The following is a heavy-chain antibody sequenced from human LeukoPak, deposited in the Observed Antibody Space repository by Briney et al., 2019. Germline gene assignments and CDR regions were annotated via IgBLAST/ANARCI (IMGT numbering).Heavy chain of an antibody. D-gene: IGHD6-6*01. J-gene: IGHJ4*02. Sequence: SETLSLTCAVYGGSFSGYYWSWMRQPPGKGLEWIGEINHSGSTNYNPSLKSRVTISVDTSKNQFSLKLSSVTAADTAVYYCARGKGSSSVGYLYYWGQGTLVTVSS. V-gene: IGHV4-34*01. CDR1: GGSFSGYY. CDR3: ARGKGSSSVGYLYY. CDR2: INHSGST.